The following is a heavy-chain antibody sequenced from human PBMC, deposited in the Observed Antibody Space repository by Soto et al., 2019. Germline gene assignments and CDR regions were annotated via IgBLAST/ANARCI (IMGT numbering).Heavy chain of an antibody. CDR1: GFTFASYG. CDR3: AKDSGYSYGYFVGP. J-gene: IGHJ5*02. Sequence: PEGSLRLSCAASGFTFASYGMMWVRQAPGKGLEWVSTISDSADSTYYADSVKGRFTISRDNPDNTLYLQMNSLRAEDTAIYYCAKDSGYSYGYFVGPWGQGALVTVSS. V-gene: IGHV3-23*01. D-gene: IGHD5-18*01. CDR2: ISDSADST.